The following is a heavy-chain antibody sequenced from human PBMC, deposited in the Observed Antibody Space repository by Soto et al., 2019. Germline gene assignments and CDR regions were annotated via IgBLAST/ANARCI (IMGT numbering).Heavy chain of an antibody. CDR3: ARGLRPTYYYGSGSYLGGREGNYYYYMDV. J-gene: IGHJ6*03. V-gene: IGHV1-8*01. Sequence: ASVKVSCKASGYTFTSYDINWVRQATGQGLEWMGWMNPNSGNTGYAQKFQGRVTMTRNTSISTAYRELSSLRCEDTAVYYCARGLRPTYYYGSGSYLGGREGNYYYYMDVWGKGTTVTVSS. CDR1: GYTFTSYD. D-gene: IGHD3-10*01. CDR2: MNPNSGNT.